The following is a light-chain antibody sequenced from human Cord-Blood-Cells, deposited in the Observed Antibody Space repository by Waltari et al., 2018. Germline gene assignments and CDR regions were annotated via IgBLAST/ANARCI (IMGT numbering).Light chain of an antibody. CDR2: EVS. CDR3: SSYTRSSTYV. Sequence: QSALTQPASVSGSPGLSITISCTGTSSDVGGYNYVSWYQQHPGKAPKRMIYEVSNRPSGVSNRFSGSKSGNTAALTISELQAEDEADYYCSSYTRSSTYVFGTGTKVTVL. J-gene: IGLJ1*01. CDR1: SSDVGGYNY. V-gene: IGLV2-14*01.